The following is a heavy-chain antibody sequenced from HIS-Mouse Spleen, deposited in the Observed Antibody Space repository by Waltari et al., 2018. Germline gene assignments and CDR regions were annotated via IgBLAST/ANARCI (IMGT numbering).Heavy chain of an antibody. V-gene: IGHV4-39*01. D-gene: IGHD6-6*01. Sequence: QLQLQESGPGLVKPSETLSLTCTVSGGPISSSSYYWGWIRQPPGKGLEWIGSIYYSGSTYYNPSLKSRVTISVDTSKNQFSLKLSSVTAADTAVYYCARRQQLVGFDPWGQGTLVTVSS. CDR3: ARRQQLVGFDP. CDR2: IYYSGST. CDR1: GGPISSSSYY. J-gene: IGHJ5*02.